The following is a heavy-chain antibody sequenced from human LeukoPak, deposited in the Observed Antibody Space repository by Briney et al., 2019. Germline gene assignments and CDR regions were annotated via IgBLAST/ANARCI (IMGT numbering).Heavy chain of an antibody. J-gene: IGHJ3*02. Sequence: PSETLSLTCTVSGGSISSSLYFWGWIRQAPGKGLEWIGSIYYSGSTYYNPSLKSRVTISVDTSKNQFSLKLSSVTAADTAVYYCARHIDGFDIWGQGTMVTVFS. V-gene: IGHV4-39*01. CDR3: ARHIDGFDI. CDR2: IYYSGST. CDR1: GGSISSSLYF.